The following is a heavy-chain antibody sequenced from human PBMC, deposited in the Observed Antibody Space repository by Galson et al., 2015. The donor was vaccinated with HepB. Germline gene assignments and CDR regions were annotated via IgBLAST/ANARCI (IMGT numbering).Heavy chain of an antibody. D-gene: IGHD5-18*01. CDR2: ISDSTTYI. J-gene: IGHJ4*02. CDR1: GFTFTNYV. V-gene: IGHV3-21*01. Sequence: SLRLSCAASGFTFTNYVMTWVRQAPGKGLEWVSSISDSTTYIYYADSVKGRFTISRDNAKNSLYLQMNSLKAEDTAVYYCARVSGYSYGPFDYWGQGTLVAVSS. CDR3: ARVSGYSYGPFDY.